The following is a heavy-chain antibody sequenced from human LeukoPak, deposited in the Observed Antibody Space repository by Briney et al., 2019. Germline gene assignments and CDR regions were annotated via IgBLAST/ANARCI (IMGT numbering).Heavy chain of an antibody. J-gene: IGHJ3*02. CDR3: ARTGYCSSTSCYLGAFDI. CDR2: INHSGST. Sequence: PSETLSLTCAVYGGSFSGYYWSWIRQPPGKGLEWIGEINHSGSTSYNPSLKSRVTISVDTSKNQFSLKLSSVTAADTAVYYCARTGYCSSTSCYLGAFDIWGQGTMVTVSS. D-gene: IGHD2-2*01. CDR1: GGSFSGYY. V-gene: IGHV4-34*01.